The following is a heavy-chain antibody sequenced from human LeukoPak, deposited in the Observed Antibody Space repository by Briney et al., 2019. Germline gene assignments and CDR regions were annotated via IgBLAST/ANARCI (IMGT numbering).Heavy chain of an antibody. Sequence: ASVKVSCKASGYIFTSYGITWVRQAPGQGLEWMGWINTYNGNTNYAQKVQGRVTMTTDTSTRTAYMELRSLRSDDTAIYYCARDLVSGNGYTSSCYYWGQGTQVTVFS. CDR1: GYIFTSYG. D-gene: IGHD6-13*01. CDR2: INTYNGNT. V-gene: IGHV1-18*01. J-gene: IGHJ4*02. CDR3: ARDLVSGNGYTSSCYY.